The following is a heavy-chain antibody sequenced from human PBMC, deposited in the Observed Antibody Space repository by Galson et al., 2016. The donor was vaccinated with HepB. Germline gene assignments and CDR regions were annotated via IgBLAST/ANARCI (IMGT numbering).Heavy chain of an antibody. CDR3: VRWREGSGGGFDY. Sequence: SLRLSCAASGFTLSDYGMHWVRQAPGKGLEWVAVMWYDGKYKYSADSVKGRFTISRDTSNNTLYLQMNSLRAEDTALYYCVRWREGSGGGFDYWGQGALVTVSS. V-gene: IGHV3-33*01. CDR2: MWYDGKYK. CDR1: GFTLSDYG. J-gene: IGHJ4*02. D-gene: IGHD3-10*01.